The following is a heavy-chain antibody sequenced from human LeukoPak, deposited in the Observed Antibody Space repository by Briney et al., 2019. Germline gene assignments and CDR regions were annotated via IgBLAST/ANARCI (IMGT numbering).Heavy chain of an antibody. D-gene: IGHD6-6*01. CDR1: GGSISSGGYY. CDR2: IYHSGST. CDR3: AKGSSLESPLDY. V-gene: IGHV4-30-2*01. J-gene: IGHJ4*02. Sequence: PSQTLSLTCTVSGGSISSGGYYWSWIRQPPGKGLEWIGYIYHSGSTYYNPSLKSRVTISVDRSKNQFSLKLSSVTAADTAVYYCAKGSSLESPLDYWGQGTLVTVSS.